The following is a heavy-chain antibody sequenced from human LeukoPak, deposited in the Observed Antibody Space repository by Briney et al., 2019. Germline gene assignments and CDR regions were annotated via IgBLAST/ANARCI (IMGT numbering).Heavy chain of an antibody. J-gene: IGHJ4*02. Sequence: GGSLRLSCAASGFGFSDYYMSWIRQAPGKGLEYLSYISSSGTTVFYYTESVKGRFTISRDNAKNSLYLQMNNLRAEDTAVYYCARQAMLGIQPYYYFDYWGQGTLVTVSS. V-gene: IGHV3-11*01. CDR2: ISSSGTTV. D-gene: IGHD5-18*01. CDR1: GFGFSDYY. CDR3: ARQAMLGIQPYYYFDY.